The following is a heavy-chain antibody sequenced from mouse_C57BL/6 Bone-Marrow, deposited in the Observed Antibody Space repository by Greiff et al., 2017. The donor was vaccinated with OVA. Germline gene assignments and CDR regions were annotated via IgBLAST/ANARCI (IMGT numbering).Heavy chain of an antibody. CDR2: ISYDGSN. J-gene: IGHJ1*03. CDR1: GYSITSGYY. D-gene: IGHD2-2*01. CDR3: ARRGRGYLWYFDV. Sequence: ESGPGLVKPSQSLSLTCSVTGYSITSGYYWNWIRQFPGNKLEWMGYISYDGSNNYNPSLKNRISITRDTSKNQFFLKLNSVTTEDTATYYCARRGRGYLWYFDVWGTGTTVTVSS. V-gene: IGHV3-6*01.